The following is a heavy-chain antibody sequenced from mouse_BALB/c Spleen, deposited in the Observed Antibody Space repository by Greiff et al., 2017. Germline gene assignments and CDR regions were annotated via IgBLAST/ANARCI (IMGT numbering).Heavy chain of an antibody. V-gene: IGHV5-17*02. D-gene: IGHD2-10*02. J-gene: IGHJ1*01. CDR3: ARSSMNWYFDV. CDR2: ISSGSSTI. CDR1: GFTFSSFG. Sequence: EVQGVESGGGLVQPGGSRKLSCAASGFTFSSFGMHWVRQAPEKGLEWVAYISSGSSTIYYADTVKGRFTISRDNPKNTLFLQMTSLRSEDTAMYYCARSSMNWYFDVWGAGTTVTVSS.